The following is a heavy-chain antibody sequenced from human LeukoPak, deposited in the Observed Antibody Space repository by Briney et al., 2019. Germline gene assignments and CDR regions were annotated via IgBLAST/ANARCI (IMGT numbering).Heavy chain of an antibody. CDR3: ARDVNGNWFVP. CDR1: GGSISSGSYY. D-gene: IGHD2-8*01. V-gene: IGHV4-61*02. J-gene: IGHJ5*02. CDR2: IYSSGRT. Sequence: SQTLSLTCTVSGGSISSGSYYWSWIPQPAGKGLEWIGRIYSSGRTNYNPSLKSRITISVDTSKNQFSLKLSSVTAADTAVYYCARDVNGNWFVPWGQGTLVTVSS.